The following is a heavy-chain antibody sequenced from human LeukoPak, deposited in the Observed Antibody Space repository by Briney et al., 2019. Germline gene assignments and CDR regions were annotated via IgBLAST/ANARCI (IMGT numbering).Heavy chain of an antibody. V-gene: IGHV3-21*01. CDR1: GFTFSSYS. J-gene: IGHJ5*02. CDR2: ISSSSSYI. Sequence: PGGSLRLSCAASGFTFSSYSMNWVRQAPGKGLEWVSSISSSSSYIYYADSVKGRFTISRDNAKNSLYLQMNSLRAEDMAVYYCARAGIAVAGGNWFDPWGQGTLVTVSS. CDR3: ARAGIAVAGGNWFDP. D-gene: IGHD6-19*01.